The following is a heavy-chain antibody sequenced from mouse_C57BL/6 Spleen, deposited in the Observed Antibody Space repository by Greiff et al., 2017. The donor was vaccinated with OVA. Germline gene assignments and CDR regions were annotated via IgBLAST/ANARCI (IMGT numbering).Heavy chain of an antibody. Sequence: VNVVESGPGLVQPSQSLSITCTVSGFSLTSYGVHWVRQSPGKGLEWLGVIWRGGSTDYNAAFMSRLSITKDNSKSQVFFKMNSLQADDTAIYYCAKESYYGSSPYWYFDVWGTGTTVTVSS. V-gene: IGHV2-5*01. J-gene: IGHJ1*03. D-gene: IGHD1-1*01. CDR2: IWRGGST. CDR3: AKESYYGSSPYWYFDV. CDR1: GFSLTSYG.